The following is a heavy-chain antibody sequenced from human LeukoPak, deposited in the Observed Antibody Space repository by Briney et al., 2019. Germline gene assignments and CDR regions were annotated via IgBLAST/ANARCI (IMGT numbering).Heavy chain of an antibody. CDR1: GFTFTIYG. Sequence: GASLRLSCAASGFTFTIYGMRWVRQAPGKGLEWLAFISYDGSNKYYAYSVNGRFTISRDNSKNTFYLEMNRLRAEDTGVYYCANGDSSGYYPLFDYWGQGTVVTVYS. V-gene: IGHV3-30*18. CDR2: ISYDGSNK. D-gene: IGHD3-22*01. J-gene: IGHJ4*02. CDR3: ANGDSSGYYPLFDY.